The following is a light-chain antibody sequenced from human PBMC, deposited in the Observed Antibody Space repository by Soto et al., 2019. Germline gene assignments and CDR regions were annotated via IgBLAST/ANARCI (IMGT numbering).Light chain of an antibody. CDR1: SSNIGARYD. CDR2: GSS. J-gene: IGLJ3*02. Sequence: QSVLTQPPSVSGAPGQRVTISCTWSSSNIGARYDVHWYQHLPGTAPKLLIYGSSNRPSGVPDRFSGSKSGTSASLAITGLQAEDEADYYYQSYDSSLSGSLFGGGTKLTVL. V-gene: IGLV1-40*01. CDR3: QSYDSSLSGSL.